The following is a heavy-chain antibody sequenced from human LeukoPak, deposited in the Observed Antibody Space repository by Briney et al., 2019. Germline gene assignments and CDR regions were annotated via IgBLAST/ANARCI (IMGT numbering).Heavy chain of an antibody. V-gene: IGHV3-7*05. J-gene: IGHJ4*02. CDR2: IKQDGSEK. CDR1: GFTFSAYW. Sequence: GGSLRLSCAASGFTFSAYWMTWVRQAPGKGLEWVANIKQDGSEKYYVDSVKGRFTISRDNAKNSLFLQMNSLRAEDTAVYYCARDRSGPNYWGQGTLVTVSS. CDR3: ARDRSGPNY.